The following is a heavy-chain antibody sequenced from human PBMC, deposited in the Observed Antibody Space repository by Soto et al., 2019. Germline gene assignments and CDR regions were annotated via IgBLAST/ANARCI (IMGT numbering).Heavy chain of an antibody. Sequence: HPVGSLRLSCAASGFTFSSYAMSWVRQAPGKGLEWVSAISGSGGSTYYADSVKGRFTISRDNSKNTLYLQMNSLRAEDTAVYYCAKDRTDFILVYTSPYGMDVWGQGTTVTVSS. J-gene: IGHJ6*02. CDR2: ISGSGGST. V-gene: IGHV3-23*01. D-gene: IGHD2-2*02. CDR1: GFTFSSYA. CDR3: AKDRTDFILVYTSPYGMDV.